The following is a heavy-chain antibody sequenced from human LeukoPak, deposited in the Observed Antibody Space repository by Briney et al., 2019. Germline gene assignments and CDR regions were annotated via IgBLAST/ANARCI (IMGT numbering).Heavy chain of an antibody. J-gene: IGHJ4*02. CDR1: GGSISSSSYY. V-gene: IGHV4-39*07. Sequence: PSETLSLTCTVSGGSISSSSYYWGWIRQPPGKGLEWIGSIYYSGSTYYNPSLKSRVTISVDTPKNQFSLKLSSVTAADTAVYYCARVKVGAAYYFDYWGQGTLVTVPS. CDR2: IYYSGST. CDR3: ARVKVGAAYYFDY. D-gene: IGHD2-15*01.